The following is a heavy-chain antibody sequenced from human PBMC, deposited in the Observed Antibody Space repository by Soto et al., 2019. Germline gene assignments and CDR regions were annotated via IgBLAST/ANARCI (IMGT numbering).Heavy chain of an antibody. D-gene: IGHD3-22*01. CDR3: ARNDYYDSSGYSTPRDY. V-gene: IGHV3-21*01. CDR2: ISSSSSYI. J-gene: IGHJ4*02. CDR1: GFTFSSYS. Sequence: EVQLVESGGGLVKPRGSLRLSCAASGFTFSSYSMNWVRQAPGKGLEWVSSISSSSSYIYYADSVKGRFTISRDNAKNSLYLQMNSLRAEDTAVYYCARNDYYDSSGYSTPRDYWGQGTLVTVSS.